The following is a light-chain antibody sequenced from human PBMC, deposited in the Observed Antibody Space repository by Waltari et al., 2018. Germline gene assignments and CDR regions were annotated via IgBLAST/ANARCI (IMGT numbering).Light chain of an antibody. CDR2: DVS. Sequence: QSALTQPRSVSGPPGPSVTISCTGTSSDVGGYNYVSWYQQHPGKAPKLMIYDVSKRPSGVPDRFSGSKSGNTASLTISGLQAEDEADYYCCSYAGSYTVVFGGGTKLTVL. J-gene: IGLJ2*01. CDR1: SSDVGGYNY. CDR3: CSYAGSYTVV. V-gene: IGLV2-11*01.